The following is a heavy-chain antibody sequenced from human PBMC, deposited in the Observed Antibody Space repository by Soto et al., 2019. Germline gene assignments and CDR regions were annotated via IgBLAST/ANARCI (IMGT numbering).Heavy chain of an antibody. V-gene: IGHV1-18*01. J-gene: IGHJ5*02. CDR2: ISVYNGNT. D-gene: IGHD2-2*01. CDR1: GYTFTSYV. CDR3: ARIWDCSNVSCPSVGWLDP. Sequence: DSGKVSCTASGYTFTSYVISWVRKAPGQGLEWMGWISVYNGNTNYAQKLQGRVTMTTDTSTSTAYMELRSLRSDETAVYYCARIWDCSNVSCPSVGWLDPRGQGTLFTDSS.